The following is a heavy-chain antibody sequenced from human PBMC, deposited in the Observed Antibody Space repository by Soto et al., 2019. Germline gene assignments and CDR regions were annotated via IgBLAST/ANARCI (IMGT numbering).Heavy chain of an antibody. Sequence: QVQLVQSGAEVKKPGASVKVSCKASGYTFTSYDINWVRQATGQGLEWMGWMNPNSGNTGYAQKFQGRVTMTRNTSISTAYMELSSLRSEDTAVYYCARGLLAGYCSGGSCYEFDPWGQGTLVTVSS. CDR1: GYTFTSYD. J-gene: IGHJ5*02. V-gene: IGHV1-8*01. D-gene: IGHD2-15*01. CDR2: MNPNSGNT. CDR3: ARGLLAGYCSGGSCYEFDP.